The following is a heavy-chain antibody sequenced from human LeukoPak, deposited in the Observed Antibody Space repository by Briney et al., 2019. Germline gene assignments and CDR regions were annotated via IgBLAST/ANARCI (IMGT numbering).Heavy chain of an antibody. CDR1: GFTFTNYA. CDR3: AKNSKDTAMVDFDY. CDR2: ISGSGSST. D-gene: IGHD5-18*01. J-gene: IGHJ4*02. Sequence: GGSLRLSCAASGFTFTNYAMSWVRQAPGKGLEWVSAISGSGSSTYYADSVKGRFTISRDNSKNTLYLQMNSLRAEDTAVYYCAKNSKDTAMVDFDYWGQGTLVTVSS. V-gene: IGHV3-23*01.